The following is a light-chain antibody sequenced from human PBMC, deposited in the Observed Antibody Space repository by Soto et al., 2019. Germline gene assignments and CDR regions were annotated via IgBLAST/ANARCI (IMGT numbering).Light chain of an antibody. J-gene: IGKJ4*01. Sequence: DVQMTQSPSSLSASVGERVTITCRASQDISIYLAWFQKKPGKAPKSLIYATSTLHSGVPSKFSGSASGTDFTLTISSLQHEDVEIYYCQQYNHHQLTLGAGTKVDIK. CDR3: QQYNHHQLT. CDR1: QDISIY. V-gene: IGKV1-16*02. CDR2: ATS.